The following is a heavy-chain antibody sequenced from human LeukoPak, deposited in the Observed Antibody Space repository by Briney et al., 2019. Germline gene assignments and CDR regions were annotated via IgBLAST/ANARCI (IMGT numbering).Heavy chain of an antibody. CDR2: IYSGGRT. J-gene: IGHJ3*02. V-gene: IGHV3-53*01. CDR3: ARSLWSGYYTDDAFDI. Sequence: GGSLRLSCAASGFSAIGDRMNWVRQAPGKGLEWVSIIYSGGRTDYADSVKGRFTMSRDNSKNTLYLQMNSLRAEDTTVYYCARSLWSGYYTDDAFDIWGQGTMVTVSS. CDR1: GFSAIGDR. D-gene: IGHD3-3*01.